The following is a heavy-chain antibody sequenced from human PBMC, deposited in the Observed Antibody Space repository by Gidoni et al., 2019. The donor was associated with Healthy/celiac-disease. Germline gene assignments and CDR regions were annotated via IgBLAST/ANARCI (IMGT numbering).Heavy chain of an antibody. CDR2: INSDGSST. Sequence: VWVSRINSDGSSTSYADSVKGRFTISRDNAKNTLYLQMSSLRAEDTAVYYCARDTRDGYNLMGIDYWGQGTLVTVSS. D-gene: IGHD5-12*01. V-gene: IGHV3-74*01. CDR3: ARDTRDGYNLMGIDY. J-gene: IGHJ4*02.